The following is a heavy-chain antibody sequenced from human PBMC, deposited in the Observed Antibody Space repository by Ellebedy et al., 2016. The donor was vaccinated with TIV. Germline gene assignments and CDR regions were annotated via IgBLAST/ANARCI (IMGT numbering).Heavy chain of an antibody. Sequence: GESLKISXAASGFTFSSYAMSWVRQAPGKGLEWVSAISGSGGSTYYADSVKGRFTISRDNSKNTLYLQMNSLRAEDTAVYYCAKEGPYYDILTGSNPVDYWGQGTLVTVSS. D-gene: IGHD3-9*01. J-gene: IGHJ4*02. V-gene: IGHV3-23*01. CDR3: AKEGPYYDILTGSNPVDY. CDR2: ISGSGGST. CDR1: GFTFSSYA.